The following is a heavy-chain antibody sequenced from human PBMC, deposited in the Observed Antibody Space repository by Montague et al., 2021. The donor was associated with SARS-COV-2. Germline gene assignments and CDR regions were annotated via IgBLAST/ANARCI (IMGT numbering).Heavy chain of an antibody. J-gene: IGHJ6*02. CDR3: ARDTRIAMLVVVTRYGLDV. Sequence: SETLSLTCTVAGGSISSSSYDWGWIRQPPGKGLEWIGSIYYTGSTYYNPSLKSRVTISIDTSKNQFSLKLSSVTAADTDVYYCARDTRIAMLVVVTRYGLDVWGQGTTVTVSS. CDR2: IYYTGST. V-gene: IGHV4-39*07. CDR1: GGSISSSSYD. D-gene: IGHD3-22*01.